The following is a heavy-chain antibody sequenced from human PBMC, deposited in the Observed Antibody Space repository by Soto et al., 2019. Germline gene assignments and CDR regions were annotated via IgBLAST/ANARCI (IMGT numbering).Heavy chain of an antibody. CDR3: ERGYTTGWYYFDY. CDR2: IYSGGST. CDR1: GFTVSSNY. Sequence: GGSLRLSCTASGFTVSSNYISWVRQAPGKGLEWVSLIYSGGSTYYADSVKGRFTISRDTSKNTLYLHMNSLRAEDTAVYYCERGYTTGWYYFDYWGQGTLVTVSS. J-gene: IGHJ4*02. D-gene: IGHD6-19*01. V-gene: IGHV3-66*01.